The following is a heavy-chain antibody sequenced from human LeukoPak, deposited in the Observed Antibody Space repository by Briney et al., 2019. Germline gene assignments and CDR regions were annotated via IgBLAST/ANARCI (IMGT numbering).Heavy chain of an antibody. J-gene: IGHJ4*02. CDR3: ARARDYGSGSYPDY. CDR1: GGTFSSYA. CDR2: IISIFGTA. Sequence: SVKVSCKASGGTFSSYAISWVRQAPGQGLEWMGGIISIFGTANYAQKFQGRVTITADESTSTAYMELSSLRSEDTAVYYCARARDYGSGSYPDYWGQGTLVTVSS. V-gene: IGHV1-69*13. D-gene: IGHD3-10*01.